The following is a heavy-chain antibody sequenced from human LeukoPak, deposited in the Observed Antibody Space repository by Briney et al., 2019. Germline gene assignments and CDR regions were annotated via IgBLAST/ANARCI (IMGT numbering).Heavy chain of an antibody. CDR2: IWYDGSKK. Sequence: PGRSLRLSCAASGFTFSSCGMHWVRQAPGKGLEWVAVIWYDGSKKNYADSVKGRFTVSRDNSKNTLYLQMNSLRVEDTAVYFCARVSEDHTTGWYEEYFQHWGQGTLVTVSS. D-gene: IGHD6-19*01. CDR3: ARVSEDHTTGWYEEYFQH. CDR1: GFTFSSCG. V-gene: IGHV3-33*01. J-gene: IGHJ1*01.